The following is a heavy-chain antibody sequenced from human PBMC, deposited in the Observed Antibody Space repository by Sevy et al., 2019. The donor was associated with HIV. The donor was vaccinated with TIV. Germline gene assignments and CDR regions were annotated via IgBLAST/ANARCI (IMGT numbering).Heavy chain of an antibody. V-gene: IGHV3-7*03. CDR2: INQDGSDK. Sequence: GGSLRLSCAASGLTFSASWMSWVRQAPGKGLEWVAKINQDGSDKHYVDSVRGRFTISRDNAKNSLYLQMNSLKAEDTAIYYCAIFRRLIDYWGPGTLVTVSS. D-gene: IGHD3-16*01. CDR3: AIFRRLIDY. CDR1: GLTFSASW. J-gene: IGHJ4*02.